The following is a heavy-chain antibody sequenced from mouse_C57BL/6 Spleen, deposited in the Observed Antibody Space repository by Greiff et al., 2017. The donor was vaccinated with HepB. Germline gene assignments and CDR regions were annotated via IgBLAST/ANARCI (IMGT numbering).Heavy chain of an antibody. CDR2: ISYDGSN. D-gene: IGHD2-3*01. CDR1: GYSITSGYY. CDR3: ARDHDGYYGFAY. V-gene: IGHV3-6*01. J-gene: IGHJ3*01. Sequence: DVKLQESGPGLVKPSQSLSLTCSVTGYSITSGYYWNWIRQFPGNNLEWMGYISYDGSNNYNPSLKNRISITRDTSKNQFFLKLNSVTTEDTATYYCARDHDGYYGFAYWGQGTLVTVSA.